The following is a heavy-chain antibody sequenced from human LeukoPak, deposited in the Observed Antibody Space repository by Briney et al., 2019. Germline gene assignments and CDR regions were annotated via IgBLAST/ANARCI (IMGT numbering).Heavy chain of an antibody. V-gene: IGHV1-3*01. CDR2: INAGNGNT. CDR1: GYTFTSYA. D-gene: IGHD2-2*01. CDR3: ARILGYCSSTSCYDWFDP. J-gene: IGHJ5*02. Sequence: GASVKVSCKASGYTFTSYAMHWVRQAPGQGLEWMGWINAGNGNTKYSQKFQGRVTITRDTSASTAYMELSGLRSEDTAVYYCARILGYCSSTSCYDWFDPWGQGTLVTVSS.